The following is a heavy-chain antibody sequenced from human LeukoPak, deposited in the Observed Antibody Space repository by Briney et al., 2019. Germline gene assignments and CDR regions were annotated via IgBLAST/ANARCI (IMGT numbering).Heavy chain of an antibody. CDR2: IWYDGSNK. V-gene: IGHV3-30*02. CDR1: GFNFFTYG. D-gene: IGHD5/OR15-5a*01. J-gene: IGHJ4*02. CDR3: AKGFAVSDY. Sequence: GGSLRLSCAASGFNFFTYGMHWVRQAPGKGLEWVAVIWYDGSNKYYADSVKGRFTISRDNSKNTLYLQMNSLRAEDTAVYYCAKGFAVSDYWGQGTLVTVSS.